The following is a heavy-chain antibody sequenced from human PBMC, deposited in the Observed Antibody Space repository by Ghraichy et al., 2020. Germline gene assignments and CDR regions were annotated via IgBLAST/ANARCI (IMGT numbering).Heavy chain of an antibody. CDR3: ARYDYTGKAWYFDS. V-gene: IGHV4-61*02. J-gene: IGHJ4*02. Sequence: SETLYLTCVVSGDSLTRGGYYWSWIRQPAGKGLEWIGRFYPSGNTHYNPSLEGRVSMSLDTSKNQFSLNLTSVTAADTALYYCARYDYTGKAWYFDSWGRGTHVTVSA. CDR1: GDSLTRGGYY. D-gene: IGHD4-23*01. CDR2: FYPSGNT.